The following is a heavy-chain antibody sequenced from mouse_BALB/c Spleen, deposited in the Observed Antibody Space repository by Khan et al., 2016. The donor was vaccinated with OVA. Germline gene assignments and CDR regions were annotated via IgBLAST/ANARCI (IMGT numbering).Heavy chain of an antibody. Sequence: VQLKESGPELMKPGASVKISCKASGNSFTSYYIHWVKQSHGKSLEWIGYIDPFNGSTNYNQKFKGKATLTVDKSSSTAYMHLSSLTSEDSALLYCARHGSSSWFAYWGQGTLVTVSA. D-gene: IGHD1-1*01. V-gene: IGHV1S135*01. CDR2: IDPFNGST. J-gene: IGHJ3*01. CDR1: GNSFTSYY. CDR3: ARHGSSSWFAY.